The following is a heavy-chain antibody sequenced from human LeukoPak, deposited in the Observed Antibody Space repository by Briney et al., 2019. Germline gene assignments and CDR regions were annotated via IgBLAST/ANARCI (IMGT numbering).Heavy chain of an antibody. CDR2: INPSGGST. D-gene: IGHD6-6*01. Sequence: ASVKVSCKASGYTFTSYYMHWVRQAPGRGLEWMVIINPSGGSTSYAQKFQGRVTMTRDTSTSTDYMELSSLRSEDTDVYYCAREPHGDSSSFPSYFDYWGQGTLVTVPS. CDR1: GYTFTSYY. V-gene: IGHV1-46*03. J-gene: IGHJ4*02. CDR3: AREPHGDSSSFPSYFDY.